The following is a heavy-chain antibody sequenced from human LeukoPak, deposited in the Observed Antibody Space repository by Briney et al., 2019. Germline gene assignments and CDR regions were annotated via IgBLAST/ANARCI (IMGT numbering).Heavy chain of an antibody. Sequence: SVKVSCKASGGTSSSYTISWVRQAPGQGLEWMGRIIPILGIANYAQKFQGRVTMTTDTSTSTAYMELRSLRSDDTAVYYCARVAVGTGTVYYFDYWGQGTLVTVSS. V-gene: IGHV1-69*02. CDR1: GGTSSSYT. J-gene: IGHJ4*02. D-gene: IGHD1-7*01. CDR2: IIPILGIA. CDR3: ARVAVGTGTVYYFDY.